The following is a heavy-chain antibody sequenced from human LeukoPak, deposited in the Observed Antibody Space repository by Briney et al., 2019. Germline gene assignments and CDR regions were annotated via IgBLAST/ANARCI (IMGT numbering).Heavy chain of an antibody. J-gene: IGHJ4*02. Sequence: GGSLRLSCAASGFTLSTYWMSWVRQSPGKGLEWVAIIKVDGSEKYYVDSVKGRFTISRDNAENALYLQMNSLRAEDTAVYYCARSRTTATQDPLDYWGQGTLVTVSS. CDR2: IKVDGSEK. CDR3: ARSRTTATQDPLDY. V-gene: IGHV3-7*05. CDR1: GFTLSTYW. D-gene: IGHD4-17*01.